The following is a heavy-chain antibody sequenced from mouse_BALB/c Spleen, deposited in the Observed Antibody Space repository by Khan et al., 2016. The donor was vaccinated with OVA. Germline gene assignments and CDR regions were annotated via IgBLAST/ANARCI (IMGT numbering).Heavy chain of an antibody. J-gene: IGHJ4*01. V-gene: IGHV2-6-2*01. Sequence: QVQLKQSGPDLVAPSQSLSITCTVSGFSLTSYAIHWVRQPPGMGLEWLVVIWSDGRTTYNSALKSRLSISKDNSKSQVFLKIDSLQTDDTSMYYCARHQFPLSMDSWGQGTSVTVSS. CDR3: ARHQFPLSMDS. CDR2: IWSDGRT. CDR1: GFSLTSYA.